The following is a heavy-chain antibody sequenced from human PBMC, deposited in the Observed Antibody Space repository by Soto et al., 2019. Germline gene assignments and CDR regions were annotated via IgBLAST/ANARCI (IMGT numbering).Heavy chain of an antibody. CDR3: ARDRIAVPGTLGWFDP. CDR1: GGSISSYY. J-gene: IGHJ5*02. V-gene: IGHV4-59*01. D-gene: IGHD6-19*01. Sequence: PSETLSLTCTVSGGSISSYYWIWIRQPPGKGLEWIGYIYYSGSTNYNPSLKSRVTISVDTSKNQFSLKLSSVTAADTAVYYCARDRIAVPGTLGWFDPWGQGTLVTVSS. CDR2: IYYSGST.